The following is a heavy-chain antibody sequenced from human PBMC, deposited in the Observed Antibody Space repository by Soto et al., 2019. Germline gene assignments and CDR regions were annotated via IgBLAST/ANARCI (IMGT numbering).Heavy chain of an antibody. J-gene: IGHJ4*02. CDR1: GFTFTSSA. V-gene: IGHV1-58*01. Sequence: SVKVSCKASGFTFTSSAVQWVRQARGQRLEWIGWIVVGSGNTNYAQKFQERVTITRDMSTSTAYMELSSLRSEDTAVYYCAAFTYYDHSGYYTYYFDYWGQGTLVTVSS. CDR2: IVVGSGNT. D-gene: IGHD3-22*01. CDR3: AAFTYYDHSGYYTYYFDY.